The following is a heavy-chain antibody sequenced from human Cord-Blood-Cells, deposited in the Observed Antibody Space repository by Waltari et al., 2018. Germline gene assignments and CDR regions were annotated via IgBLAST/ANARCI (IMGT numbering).Heavy chain of an antibody. CDR1: GGSVSSGSYY. CDR3: ARGARYSSGWYLGY. D-gene: IGHD6-19*01. Sequence: QVQLQESGPGLVKPSETLSLTCTVSGGSVSSGSYYWSWIRQPPGKGLEWIGYIYYSGSTNYNPSLKSRVTISVDTSKNQFSLKLSSVTAADTAVYYCARGARYSSGWYLGYWGQGTLVTVSS. CDR2: IYYSGST. V-gene: IGHV4-61*01. J-gene: IGHJ4*02.